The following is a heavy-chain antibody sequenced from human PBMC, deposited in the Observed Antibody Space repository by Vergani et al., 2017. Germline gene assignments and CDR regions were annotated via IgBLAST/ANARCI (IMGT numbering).Heavy chain of an antibody. CDR3: AGGTWGSGFDY. CDR1: GGSFSGYY. J-gene: IGHJ4*02. Sequence: QVQLQQWGAGLLKPSETLSLTCAVHGGSFSGYYWSWIRQPPGKGLEWIGEINHSGSTTYNPSLRSRVTRSVATSKNQFSLKLSSVTAADTAEYYCAGGTWGSGFDYWGQGTLVTVSS. D-gene: IGHD7-27*01. CDR2: INHSGST. V-gene: IGHV4-34*01.